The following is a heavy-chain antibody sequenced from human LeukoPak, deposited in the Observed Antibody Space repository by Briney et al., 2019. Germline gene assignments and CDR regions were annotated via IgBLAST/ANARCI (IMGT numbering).Heavy chain of an antibody. J-gene: IGHJ4*02. CDR1: GGSISSYY. CDR2: IYYSGST. Sequence: LSETLSLTCTVSGGSISSYYWSWIRQPPGKGLEWIGHIYYSGSTNYNPSLKSRVTISVDTSKNQFSLKLSSVTAADTAVYYCARALSVRGVTTFDYWGQGTLVTVSS. V-gene: IGHV4-59*01. D-gene: IGHD3-10*01. CDR3: ARALSVRGVTTFDY.